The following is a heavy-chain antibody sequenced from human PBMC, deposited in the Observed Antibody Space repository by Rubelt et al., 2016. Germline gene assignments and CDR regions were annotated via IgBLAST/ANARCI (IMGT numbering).Heavy chain of an antibody. V-gene: IGHV1-46*01. Sequence: CKSSGYTFTGYFIHWVRQAPGQGLEWMGIINPGGGSTTYAQKFQGRVTMTWDTSTSTVYMELRSLRSEDTAVYYCAREIAVETAIGGSDFWGQGTLVTVSS. CDR1: GYTFTGYF. CDR2: INPGGGST. J-gene: IGHJ4*02. D-gene: IGHD2-21*02. CDR3: AREIAVETAIGGSDF.